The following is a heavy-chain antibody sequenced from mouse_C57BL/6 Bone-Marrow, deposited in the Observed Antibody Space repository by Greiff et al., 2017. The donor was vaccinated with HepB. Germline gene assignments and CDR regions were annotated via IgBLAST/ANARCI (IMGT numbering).Heavy chain of an antibody. CDR3: ARGTNYYGSSDWYFDV. Sequence: QVHVKQSGAELAKPGASVKLSCKASGYTFTSYWMHWVKQRPGQGLEWIGYINPSSGYTKYNQKFKDKATLTADKSSSTAYMQLSSLTYEDSAVYYCARGTNYYGSSDWYFDVWGTGTTVTVAS. CDR2: INPSSGYT. D-gene: IGHD1-1*01. J-gene: IGHJ1*03. V-gene: IGHV1-7*01. CDR1: GYTFTSYW.